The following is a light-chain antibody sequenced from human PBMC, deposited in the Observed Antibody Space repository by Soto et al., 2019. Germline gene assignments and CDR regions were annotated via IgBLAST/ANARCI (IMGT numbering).Light chain of an antibody. J-gene: IGKJ5*01. V-gene: IGKV3-20*01. CDR2: GAS. Sequence: EIVFTQSPGTLSLSPGERATLSCRASQSVSSSYLAWYQQKPGQAPRLLIYGASSRATGIPDRFSGSGSGTEFTLTIGSLQSEDFAVYYCQQYNNWPTFGQGTRLEI. CDR1: QSVSSSY. CDR3: QQYNNWPT.